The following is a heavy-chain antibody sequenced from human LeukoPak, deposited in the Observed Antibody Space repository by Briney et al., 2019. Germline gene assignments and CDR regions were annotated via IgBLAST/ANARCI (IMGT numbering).Heavy chain of an antibody. Sequence: PSETLSLTCTVSGGSISSSSYYWGWIRQPPGKGLEWIGSIYYSGSTYYNPSLKSRVTISVDTSKNQFSLKLSSVTAADTAVYYCARPLRGSSWYGGFDPRGQGTLVTVSS. CDR1: GGSISSSSYY. J-gene: IGHJ5*02. D-gene: IGHD6-13*01. V-gene: IGHV4-39*01. CDR2: IYYSGST. CDR3: ARPLRGSSWYGGFDP.